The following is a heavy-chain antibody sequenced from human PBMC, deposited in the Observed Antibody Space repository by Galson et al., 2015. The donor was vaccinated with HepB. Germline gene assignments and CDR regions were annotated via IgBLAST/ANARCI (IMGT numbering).Heavy chain of an antibody. V-gene: IGHV5-10-1*01. D-gene: IGHD2-2*01. CDR2: INPSDSDT. CDR1: GYSFSTYW. CDR3: ATPEGYCTSTSCAFDY. Sequence: SGAEVKKPGESLRISCQGSGYSFSTYWVSWVRQMPGKGLEWMGRINPSDSDTYYGPSFQGHVTISADKSICTAYLQWSSLEASDTAMYYCATPEGYCTSTSCAFDYWGQGTLVTVSS. J-gene: IGHJ4*02.